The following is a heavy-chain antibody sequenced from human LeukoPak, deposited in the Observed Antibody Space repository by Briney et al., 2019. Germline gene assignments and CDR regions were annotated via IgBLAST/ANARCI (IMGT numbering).Heavy chain of an antibody. CDR3: ARGSIAGFDD. Sequence: SETLSLTCFVSGGSVSSHYWSWIRQPPGKGLEWIGYIYYSGDTNHNPSLESRVTVSVDTSTNQFSLKLSSVTAADTAVYYCARGSIAGFDDWGQGTLVTVSP. CDR1: GGSVSSHY. V-gene: IGHV4-59*02. CDR2: IYYSGDT. D-gene: IGHD6-6*01. J-gene: IGHJ4*02.